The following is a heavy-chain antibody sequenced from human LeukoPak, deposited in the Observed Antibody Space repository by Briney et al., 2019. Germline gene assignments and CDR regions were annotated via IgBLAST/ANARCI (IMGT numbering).Heavy chain of an antibody. CDR1: GFTFSSYG. CDR3: ARDRERVYYYDSSGHHPFDP. Sequence: GGSLRLSCAASGFTFSSYGMHWVRQAPGKGLEWVAVISYDGSNKYYADSVKGRFTISGDNSKNTLYLQMNSLRAEDTAVYYCARDRERVYYYDSSGHHPFDPWGQGTLVAVSS. D-gene: IGHD3-22*01. CDR2: ISYDGSNK. J-gene: IGHJ5*02. V-gene: IGHV3-30-3*01.